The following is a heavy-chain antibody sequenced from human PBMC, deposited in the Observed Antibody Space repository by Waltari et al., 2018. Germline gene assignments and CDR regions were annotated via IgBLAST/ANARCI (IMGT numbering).Heavy chain of an antibody. Sequence: QVQLVQSGAEVKKPGSSVKVSCKASGGTFSSYALSWVRQAPGQGLEWMGGIIPIFGTANYAQKFQGRVTITADESTSTAYMELSSLRSEDTAVYYCNFYYDSSGYYPPFDYWGQGTLVTVSS. CDR3: NFYYDSSGYYPPFDY. CDR1: GGTFSSYA. CDR2: IIPIFGTA. J-gene: IGHJ4*02. D-gene: IGHD3-22*01. V-gene: IGHV1-69*13.